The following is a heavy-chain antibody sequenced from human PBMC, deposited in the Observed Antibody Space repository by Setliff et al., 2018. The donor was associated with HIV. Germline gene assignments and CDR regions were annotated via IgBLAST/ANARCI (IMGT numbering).Heavy chain of an antibody. J-gene: IGHJ6*03. V-gene: IGHV4-59*01. CDR1: GGSISSYY. D-gene: IGHD2-2*01. CDR2: IYDRGGT. CDR3: ARGLTAANYQNYYYMDV. Sequence: SETLSLTCTVSGGSISSYYWSWIRQPPEKGLEWIGYIYDRGGTNYNPSLKSRVTISLDTSKNQFSLKLNSVTAADTAVYYCARGLTAANYQNYYYMDVWGKGTTVTVSS.